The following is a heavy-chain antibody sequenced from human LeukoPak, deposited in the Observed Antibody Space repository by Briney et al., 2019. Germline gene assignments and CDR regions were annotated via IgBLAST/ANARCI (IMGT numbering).Heavy chain of an antibody. Sequence: PGGSLRLSCAASGFTFSSYWMHWVRQTPEKGLVWVSRIDTDGSSTIYADSVKGRFTISRDNAKNSLYLQMNTLRAEDTAVYYCARVGSSGSYNEDYWGQGTLVIVSS. CDR2: IDTDGSST. D-gene: IGHD1-26*01. CDR3: ARVGSSGSYNEDY. CDR1: GFTFSSYW. V-gene: IGHV3-74*01. J-gene: IGHJ4*02.